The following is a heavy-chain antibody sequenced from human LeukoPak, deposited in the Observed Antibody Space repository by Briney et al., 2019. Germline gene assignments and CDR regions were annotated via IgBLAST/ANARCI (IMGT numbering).Heavy chain of an antibody. V-gene: IGHV3-23*01. CDR3: AKILSTVTSYYYGMDV. CDR2: ISASGGST. J-gene: IGHJ6*02. CDR1: GFTFSSYP. Sequence: PGGSLRLSCGASGFTFSSYPMGWVRQAPGKGLEWVSAISASGGSTYHADSVKGRFTISRDNSKNTLCLQMNSLRAEDTAVYYCAKILSTVTSYYYGMDVWGQGTTVTVS. D-gene: IGHD4-11*01.